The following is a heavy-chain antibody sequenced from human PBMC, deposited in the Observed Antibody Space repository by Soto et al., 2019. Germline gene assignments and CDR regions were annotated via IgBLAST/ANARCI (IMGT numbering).Heavy chain of an antibody. J-gene: IGHJ4*02. D-gene: IGHD3-22*01. CDR1: GGSISSGGFY. V-gene: IGHV4-31*03. CDR2: IYSNGNS. CDR3: ARDGRTSGYYLDF. Sequence: QVQLQESGPGLVKPSQTLSLTCTVSGGSISSGGFYWSRIRQLPGKGLEWIGFIYSNGNSYYNPSLKSRVNISLDTSKNKFSLKISSVTVADTAVYYCARDGRTSGYYLDFWGQGTLVTVSP.